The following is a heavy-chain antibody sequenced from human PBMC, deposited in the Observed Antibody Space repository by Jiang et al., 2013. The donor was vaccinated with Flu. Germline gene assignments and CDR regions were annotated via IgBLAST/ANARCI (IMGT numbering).Heavy chain of an antibody. D-gene: IGHD3-22*01. Sequence: GAEVKKPGESLKISCKGSGYSFNTSGSPGCARCPGKAWSGWGSSIPGDSDTRYSPSFQGQVTISADKSISTAYLQWSSLKASDTAVYYCATGGYPAVVTYYYFDYWGQGTLVSVSS. CDR2: SIPGDSDT. V-gene: IGHV5-51*01. J-gene: IGHJ4*02. CDR3: ATGGYPAVVTYYYFDY. CDR1: GYSFNTSG.